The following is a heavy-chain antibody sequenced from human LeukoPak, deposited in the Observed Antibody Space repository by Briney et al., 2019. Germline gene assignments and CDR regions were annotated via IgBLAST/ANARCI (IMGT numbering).Heavy chain of an antibody. Sequence: ASVKVSCKASGYTFTGYYMHWVRQAPGQGLEWMGWNNPNSGGTNYAQKFQGRVTMTRDTSISTAYMELSRLRSDDTAVYYCASWDYYDTQWDYWGQGTLVTVSS. CDR3: ASWDYYDTQWDY. CDR1: GYTFTGYY. D-gene: IGHD3-22*01. J-gene: IGHJ4*02. V-gene: IGHV1-2*02. CDR2: NNPNSGGT.